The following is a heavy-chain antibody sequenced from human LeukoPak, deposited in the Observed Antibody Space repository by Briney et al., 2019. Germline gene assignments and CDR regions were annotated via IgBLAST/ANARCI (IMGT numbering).Heavy chain of an antibody. CDR2: IKQDGSEK. V-gene: IGHV3-7*01. J-gene: IGHJ4*02. CDR1: GFTFDTYW. Sequence: PGGSLRLSCAASGFTFDTYWMSWVRQAPGKGLEWVANIKQDGSEKDYVDSVKGRFTISRDNAKNSLYLQMNSLRVEDTALYYCANGPTASGYFSYFDYWGQGTPVTVSS. CDR3: ANGPTASGYFSYFDY. D-gene: IGHD3-22*01.